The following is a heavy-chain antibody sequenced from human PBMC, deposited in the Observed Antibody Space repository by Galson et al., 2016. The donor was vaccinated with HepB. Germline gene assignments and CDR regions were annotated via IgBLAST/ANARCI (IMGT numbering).Heavy chain of an antibody. Sequence: SLRLSCAASGFTFSSYWMSWVRQAPGKGLEWVANIKQDGSEKYYVDSVKGRFTTSRDNAKNSLYLQMNSLRAEDTAVYYCARGMGVVLRVIADLFDYWGQGTLVTVSS. CDR1: GFTFSSYW. J-gene: IGHJ4*02. CDR2: IKQDGSEK. D-gene: IGHD3-16*02. V-gene: IGHV3-7*03. CDR3: ARGMGVVLRVIADLFDY.